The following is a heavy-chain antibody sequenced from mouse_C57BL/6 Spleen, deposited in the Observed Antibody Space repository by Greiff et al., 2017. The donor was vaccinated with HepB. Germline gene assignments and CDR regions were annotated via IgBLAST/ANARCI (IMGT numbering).Heavy chain of an antibody. D-gene: IGHD1-1*01. Sequence: VQLQQSGAELVKAGASVKMSCKASGYTFTSYWMHWVKQRLGQGLEWFAETNPTNGRTYYNEKFKSKATLTVDKSSSTAYMRLSGPTVEDSAVYDCARIKKIVATYFDYWGQGTTLTVSS. CDR1: GYTFTSYW. CDR3: ARIKKIVATYFDY. J-gene: IGHJ2*01. CDR2: TNPTNGRT. V-gene: IGHV1S81*02.